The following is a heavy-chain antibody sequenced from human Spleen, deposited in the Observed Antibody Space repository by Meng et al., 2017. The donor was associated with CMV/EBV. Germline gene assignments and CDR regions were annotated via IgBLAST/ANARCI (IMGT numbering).Heavy chain of an antibody. CDR2: ISAYNGGT. CDR3: ARKTDTGGWNFHH. J-gene: IGHJ1*01. Sequence: CKASGYTFTNYGISWVRQAPGQGLEWMGWISAYNGGTNYAQRFQGRVTMTRDTSITTVYMELSRLTSDDTAVYYCARKTDTGGWNFHHWGQGTLVTVS. D-gene: IGHD3-16*01. CDR1: GYTFTNYG. V-gene: IGHV1-18*01.